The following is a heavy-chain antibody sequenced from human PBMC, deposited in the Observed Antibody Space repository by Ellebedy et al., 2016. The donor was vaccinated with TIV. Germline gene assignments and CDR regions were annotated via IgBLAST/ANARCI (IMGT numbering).Heavy chain of an antibody. CDR1: GLTFSSHA. Sequence: GESLKISCAASGLTFSSHAMSWVRQAPGKGMEWVASITESGGNTYYADTVKGRFTIAGDNSKDTLFLQMNSLRAEDTAIYLCARDPVGVGPAFDVWGQGTMVTVSS. CDR3: ARDPVGVGPAFDV. J-gene: IGHJ3*01. CDR2: ITESGGNT. V-gene: IGHV3-23*01. D-gene: IGHD4-23*01.